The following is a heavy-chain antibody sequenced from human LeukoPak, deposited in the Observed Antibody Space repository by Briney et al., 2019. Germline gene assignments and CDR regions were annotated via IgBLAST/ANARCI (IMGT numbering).Heavy chain of an antibody. V-gene: IGHV3-74*01. J-gene: IGHJ5*02. Sequence: PGGSLRLSCAASGFRLSTYWMHWVRHAPGKGLVWVSRINTDASSTTYADSVKGRFTISRDNAKNTVYLQMNSLRAEDTALYYCARGSHWFDLWGQGTQVTVSS. CDR2: INTDASST. CDR3: ARGSHWFDL. D-gene: IGHD1-26*01. CDR1: GFRLSTYW.